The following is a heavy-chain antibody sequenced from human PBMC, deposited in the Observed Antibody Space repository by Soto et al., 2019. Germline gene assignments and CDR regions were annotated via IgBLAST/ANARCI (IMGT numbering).Heavy chain of an antibody. D-gene: IGHD5-18*01. V-gene: IGHV4-30-2*01. Sequence: TLSLSCAVAGCSISSGGSSWSWIRQPRGKGLEWIGYIYHSGSTYYNPSLKSRVTISVDRSKNQFSLKRSSVTAADTAVYYCASGYSYEGAFDNWGHGTMVTVSS. CDR3: ASGYSYEGAFDN. CDR1: GCSISSGGSS. J-gene: IGHJ3*02. CDR2: IYHSGST.